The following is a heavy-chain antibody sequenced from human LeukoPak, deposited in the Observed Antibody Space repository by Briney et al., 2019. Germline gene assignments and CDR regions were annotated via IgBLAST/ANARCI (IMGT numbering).Heavy chain of an antibody. D-gene: IGHD3-10*01. CDR1: GFTFTSYG. CDR3: GRDLSYGSGEF. Sequence: GGSLRLSCAASGFTFTSYGMHWVRQAPGKGLEWVAAIWSDGSKQIYEDSVRGRFTISRDDSKNTVYLQMNSLRAEDTAVYYCGRDLSYGSGEFWGQGTLVTVSS. CDR2: IWSDGSKQ. J-gene: IGHJ4*02. V-gene: IGHV3-33*01.